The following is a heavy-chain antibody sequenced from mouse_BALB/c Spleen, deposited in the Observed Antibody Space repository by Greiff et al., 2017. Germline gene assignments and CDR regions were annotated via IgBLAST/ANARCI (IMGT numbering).Heavy chain of an antibody. CDR2: ISYSGST. Sequence: VQLQQSGPGLVKPSQSLSLTCTVTGYSITSDYAWNWIRQFPGNKLEWMGYISYSGSTSYNPSLKSRISITRDTSKNQFFLQLNSVTTEDTATYYCARIYDYSYAMDYWGQGTSVTVSS. V-gene: IGHV3-2*02. D-gene: IGHD2-4*01. CDR1: GYSITSDYA. J-gene: IGHJ4*01. CDR3: ARIYDYSYAMDY.